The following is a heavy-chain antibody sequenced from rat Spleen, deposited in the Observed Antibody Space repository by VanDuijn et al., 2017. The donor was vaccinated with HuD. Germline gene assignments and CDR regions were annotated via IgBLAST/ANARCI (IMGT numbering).Heavy chain of an antibody. V-gene: IGHV5-31*01. CDR3: ARRGPKRIGDYYFDY. Sequence: EVQLVESGGGQVQPGRSLKLSCATSGFTFSDCYMAWIRQAPGKGLEWIASITNASGRTYYSDFVKGRFTISRDTAQNTLYLQMNSLRSEDTATYYCARRGPKRIGDYYFDYWGQGVMVTVSS. CDR1: GFTFSDCY. J-gene: IGHJ2*01. CDR2: ITNASGRT. D-gene: IGHD4-2*01.